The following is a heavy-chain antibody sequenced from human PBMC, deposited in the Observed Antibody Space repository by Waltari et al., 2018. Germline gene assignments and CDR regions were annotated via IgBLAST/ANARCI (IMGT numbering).Heavy chain of an antibody. V-gene: IGHV3-74*01. Sequence: EVQLVESGGGLVQPGGSLRLACAAPPFTFRDYWIHWARQAPGKGLVWVSYIPPTGDSLSYADSVRGRFAVSRDNARNTVYLQMNSLRADDTAVYYCARDLRHSGSPKAFDIWGLGTTVTVSS. CDR1: PFTFRDYW. J-gene: IGHJ3*02. D-gene: IGHD6-13*01. CDR3: ARDLRHSGSPKAFDI. CDR2: IPPTGDSL.